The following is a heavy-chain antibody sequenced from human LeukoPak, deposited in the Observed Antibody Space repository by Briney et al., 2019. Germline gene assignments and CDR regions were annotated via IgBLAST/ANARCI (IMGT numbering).Heavy chain of an antibody. V-gene: IGHV3-23*01. CDR2: ISGSGGST. CDR3: AKVGFEYYYDSSGYQKPFDY. Sequence: GGSLRLSCAASGFTFSSYAMSWVRQAPGKGLEWVSAISGSGGSTYYADSVKGRFTISRDNSKNTLYLQMNSLRAEDTAVYYCAKVGFEYYYDSSGYQKPFDYWGQGTLVTVSS. D-gene: IGHD3-22*01. J-gene: IGHJ4*02. CDR1: GFTFSSYA.